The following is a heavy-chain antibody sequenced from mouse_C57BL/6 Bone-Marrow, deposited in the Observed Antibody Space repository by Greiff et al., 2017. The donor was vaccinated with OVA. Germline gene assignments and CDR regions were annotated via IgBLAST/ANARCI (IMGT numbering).Heavy chain of an antibody. D-gene: IGHD1-1*01. Sequence: VQLQQPGAELVRPGSSVKLSCKASGYTFTSYWMHWVKQRPIQGLEWIGNIDPSDSETHYNQKFKDKATLTVDKSSSTAYMQLSSLTSEDSAVYYCARSIYYYGSSPRYFDVWGTGTTVTVSS. CDR1: GYTFTSYW. CDR3: ARSIYYYGSSPRYFDV. J-gene: IGHJ1*03. CDR2: IDPSDSET. V-gene: IGHV1-52*01.